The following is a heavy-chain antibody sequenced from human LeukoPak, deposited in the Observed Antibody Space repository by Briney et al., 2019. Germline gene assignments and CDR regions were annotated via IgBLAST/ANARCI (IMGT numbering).Heavy chain of an antibody. CDR1: GYTFTSYY. CDR3: AREGVSEGSGSYYPLNFDY. CDR2: INPSGGST. J-gene: IGHJ4*02. D-gene: IGHD3-10*01. V-gene: IGHV1-46*01. Sequence: ASVKVSCKASGYTFTSYYMHWVRQAPGQGLEWMGIINPSGGSTSYARKFQGRVTMTRDTSTSTVYMELSSLRSEDTAVYYCAREGVSEGSGSYYPLNFDYWGQGTLVTVSS.